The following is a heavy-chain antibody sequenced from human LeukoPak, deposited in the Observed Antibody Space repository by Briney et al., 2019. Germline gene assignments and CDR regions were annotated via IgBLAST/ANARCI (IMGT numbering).Heavy chain of an antibody. CDR2: FSNGAT. CDR3: ARDSNSRRFGY. Sequence: PSETLSLTCAVSGASISSRNYWGWIRQPPGKGLEWIGTFSNGATYYTPSLKSRVTISIDTSRNEFSLKLSSVTAADTAVHYCARDSNSRRFGYWGQGTLVAVSS. V-gene: IGHV4-38-2*02. CDR1: GASISSRNY. D-gene: IGHD4-11*01. J-gene: IGHJ4*02.